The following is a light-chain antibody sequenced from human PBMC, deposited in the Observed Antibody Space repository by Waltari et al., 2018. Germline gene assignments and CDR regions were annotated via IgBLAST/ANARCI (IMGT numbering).Light chain of an antibody. CDR3: CSYAGSYIWV. CDR1: RRDVGGYNH. J-gene: IGLJ3*02. CDR2: DVS. Sequence: QSALTQPRSVSGSPGQSVTISCPGTRRDVGGYNHVSWYQQHPGKAPKLMIYDVSKRPSGVPDRFSGSKSGNTASLTISGLQAEDEADYYCCSYAGSYIWVFGGGTKLTVL. V-gene: IGLV2-11*01.